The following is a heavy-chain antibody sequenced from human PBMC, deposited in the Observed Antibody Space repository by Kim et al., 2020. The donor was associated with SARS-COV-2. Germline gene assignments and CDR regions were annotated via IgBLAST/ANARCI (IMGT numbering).Heavy chain of an antibody. CDR3: AREVIGGLPYYYYGMDV. CDR1: GFTFSSYE. CDR2: ISSSGSTI. V-gene: IGHV3-48*03. Sequence: GGSLRLSCAASGFTFSSYEMNWVRQAPGKGLEWVSYISSSGSTIYYADSVKGRFTISRDNAKNSLYLQMNSLRAEDTAVYYCAREVIGGLPYYYYGMDVWGQGTTVTVSS. D-gene: IGHD6-25*01. J-gene: IGHJ6*02.